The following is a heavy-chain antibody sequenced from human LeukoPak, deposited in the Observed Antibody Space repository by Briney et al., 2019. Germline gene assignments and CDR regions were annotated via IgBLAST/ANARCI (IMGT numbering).Heavy chain of an antibody. CDR2: INPNSGGT. V-gene: IGHV1-2*02. Sequence: ASVKVSCKASGYTFTGYYMHWVRQAPGQGLEWMGWINPNSGGTNYAQKFQGRLTVTRDTSISTAYMELSSLTSDDAAVYYCARSGHMHTNMVGDDWGQGTLVTVSS. J-gene: IGHJ4*02. CDR3: ARSGHMHTNMVGDD. D-gene: IGHD5-18*01. CDR1: GYTFTGYY.